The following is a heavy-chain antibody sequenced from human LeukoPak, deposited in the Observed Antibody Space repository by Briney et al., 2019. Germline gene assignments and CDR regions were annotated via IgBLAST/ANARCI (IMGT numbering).Heavy chain of an antibody. CDR1: GFTFSSYW. CDR3: ARSRWGSYGGLDY. D-gene: IGHD3-16*01. J-gene: IGHJ4*02. CDR2: IKQDGSEK. Sequence: GGSLRLSCAASGFTFSSYWMSWVRQAPGKGLEWVANIKQDGSEKYYVDSVKGRFTISRDNAKNSLYLQMNSLRAEDTAVYYCARSRWGSYGGLDYWGQGTLVTVSS. V-gene: IGHV3-7*01.